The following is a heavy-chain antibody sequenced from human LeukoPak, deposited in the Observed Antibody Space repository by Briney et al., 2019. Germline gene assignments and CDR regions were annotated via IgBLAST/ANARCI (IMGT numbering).Heavy chain of an antibody. V-gene: IGHV4-4*07. CDR3: VRAVTMIVVDYSWDAFDI. CDR1: VGSISSYY. D-gene: IGHD3-22*01. J-gene: IGHJ3*02. CDR2: IYTSGST. Sequence: PSETLSLTCTVSVGSISSYYWSWIRQPAGKGLEWIGRIYTSGSTKYNPSLHSRVTMSVDTSKNQFSLKLSSVTAADTAVYYCVRAVTMIVVDYSWDAFDIWGQGTMVTVSS.